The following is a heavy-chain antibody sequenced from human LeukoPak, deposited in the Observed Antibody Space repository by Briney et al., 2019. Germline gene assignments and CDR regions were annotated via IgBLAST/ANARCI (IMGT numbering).Heavy chain of an antibody. V-gene: IGHV1-24*01. CDR2: FDPEDGET. J-gene: IGHJ5*02. D-gene: IGHD1-26*01. Sequence: ASVKVSCKVSGYTLTELSMHWVRQAPGKGLEWMGGFDPEDGETIYAQKFQGRVTMTEDTSTDTAYMELSSLRSEDTAVYYCATGISIVGATRTRWFDPWGQGTLVTVSS. CDR3: ATGISIVGATRTRWFDP. CDR1: GYTLTELS.